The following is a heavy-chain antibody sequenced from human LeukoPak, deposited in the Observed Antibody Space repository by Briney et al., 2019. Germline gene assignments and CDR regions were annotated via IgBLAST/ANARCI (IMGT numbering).Heavy chain of an antibody. CDR2: IYTSGST. D-gene: IGHD2-15*01. CDR3: AREEAIVTFGIGRSAHNWFDP. CDR1: GGSISSYY. Sequence: SETLSLTCTVSGGSISSYYWSWIRQPAGKGLEWIGRIYTSGSTNYNPSLKSRVTMSVDTSKNQFSLKLSSVTAADTAIYYCAREEAIVTFGIGRSAHNWFDPWGQGTLVTVSS. V-gene: IGHV4-4*07. J-gene: IGHJ5*02.